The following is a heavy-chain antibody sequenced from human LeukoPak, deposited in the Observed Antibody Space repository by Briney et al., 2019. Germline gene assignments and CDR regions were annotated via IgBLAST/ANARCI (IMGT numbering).Heavy chain of an antibody. CDR3: AAQKRGNYRPYYFDY. CDR2: ISGSGGST. J-gene: IGHJ4*02. Sequence: PGGSLRLSCAASGFTFSSYAMSWVRQAPGKGLEWVSAISGSGGSTYYADSVKGRFTISRDNSKNTLYLQMNSLRAEDTALYYCAAQKRGNYRPYYFDYWGQGTLVTVSS. D-gene: IGHD3-16*02. CDR1: GFTFSSYA. V-gene: IGHV3-23*01.